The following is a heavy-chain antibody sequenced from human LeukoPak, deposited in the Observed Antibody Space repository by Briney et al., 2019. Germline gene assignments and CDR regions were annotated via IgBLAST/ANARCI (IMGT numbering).Heavy chain of an antibody. CDR2: IYYSGST. CDR1: GGSISSYY. CDR3: ARASGYYHYFYYYMDV. D-gene: IGHD3-3*01. Sequence: PSETLSLTCTVSGGSISSYYWSWIRQPPGKGLEWIGYIYYSGSTNYKPSLKSRVTISVDTSKNQFSLILHSVTAADTAVYFCARASGYYHYFYYYMDVWGKGTTVTVSS. V-gene: IGHV4-59*12. J-gene: IGHJ6*03.